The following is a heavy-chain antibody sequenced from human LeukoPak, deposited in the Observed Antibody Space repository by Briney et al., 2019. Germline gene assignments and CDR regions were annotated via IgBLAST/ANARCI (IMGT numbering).Heavy chain of an antibody. CDR1: GFSFSNYA. CDR2: ISGSGGST. J-gene: IGHJ4*02. D-gene: IGHD1-26*01. CDR3: VGLGHPGAY. Sequence: GGSLRLSCAASGFSFSNYAMSWVRQAPGKGLEWVSDISGSGGSTYYADSVKGRFTISRDNSKNTLYLQMNSLRAEDTAVYYCVGLGHPGAYWGQGTLVTVSS. V-gene: IGHV3-23*01.